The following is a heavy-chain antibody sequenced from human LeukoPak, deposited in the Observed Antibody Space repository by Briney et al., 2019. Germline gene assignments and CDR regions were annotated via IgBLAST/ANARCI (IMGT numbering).Heavy chain of an antibody. J-gene: IGHJ3*02. V-gene: IGHV1-2*02. D-gene: IGHD6-6*01. CDR3: ARPISSIAARPDDAFDI. Sequence: ASVKVSCKASGYTFTGYYMHWVRQAPGQGLEWMGWINPNSGGTNYAQKFQGRVTMTRDTSISTAYMELSRLRSDDTAVYYRARPISSIAARPDDAFDIWGQGTMVTVSS. CDR1: GYTFTGYY. CDR2: INPNSGGT.